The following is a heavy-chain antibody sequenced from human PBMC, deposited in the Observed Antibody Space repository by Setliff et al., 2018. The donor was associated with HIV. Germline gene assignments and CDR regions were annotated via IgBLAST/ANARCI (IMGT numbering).Heavy chain of an antibody. CDR2: IYTSGRT. V-gene: IGHV4-4*07. D-gene: IGHD2-2*01. CDR3: ARDRMPMASWVPDK. Sequence: PSETLSLTCTVSDDSISSNYWSWIRQSAGKGLEWVGRIYTSGRTNYNPSLKGRVTMSVDTSKNQFSLNLSSVTAADTAVYYCARDRMPMASWVPDKWGQGTLVTVSS. J-gene: IGHJ4*02. CDR1: DDSISSNY.